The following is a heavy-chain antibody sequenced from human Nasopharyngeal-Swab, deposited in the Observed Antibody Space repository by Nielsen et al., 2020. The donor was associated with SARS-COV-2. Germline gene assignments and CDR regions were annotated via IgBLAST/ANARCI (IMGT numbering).Heavy chain of an antibody. J-gene: IGHJ4*02. CDR2: TSSSSSYI. V-gene: IGHV3-21*01. D-gene: IGHD3-3*01. CDR1: GFTFSSYS. Sequence: GESLKISCAASGFTFSSYSMNWVRQAPGKELEWVSSTSSSSSYIYYADSVKGRFTISRDNAKNSLYLQMNSLRAEDTAVYYCARDRITIFGVEKPFDYWGQGTLVTVSS. CDR3: ARDRITIFGVEKPFDY.